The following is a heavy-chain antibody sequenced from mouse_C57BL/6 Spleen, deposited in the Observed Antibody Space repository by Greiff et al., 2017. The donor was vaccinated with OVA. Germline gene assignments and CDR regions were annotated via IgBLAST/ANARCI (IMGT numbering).Heavy chain of an antibody. CDR1: GYAFTNYL. D-gene: IGHD1-1*01. Sequence: VKLQEPGAELVRPGTSVKVSCKASGYAFTNYLIEWVKQRPGQGLEWIGVINPGSGGTNYNEKFKGKATLTEDKSSSTAYMQLSSLTSEDSAVYVCARGTTVVDAMDYWGQGTSVTVSS. J-gene: IGHJ4*01. CDR2: INPGSGGT. CDR3: ARGTTVVDAMDY. V-gene: IGHV1-54*01.